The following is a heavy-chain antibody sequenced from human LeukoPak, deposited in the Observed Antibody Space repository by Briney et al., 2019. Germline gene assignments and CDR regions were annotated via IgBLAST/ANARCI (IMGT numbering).Heavy chain of an antibody. D-gene: IGHD3-10*01. CDR1: GFTFSGFS. V-gene: IGHV3-7*01. CDR3: ARAGSHWHYVY. CDR2: IKQDGSER. J-gene: IGHJ4*02. Sequence: GGSLRLSCAASGFTFSGFSMSWVRQSPTKGLEWVANIKQDGSERYYVNSVKGRFTISRDNAKSSLSLQMNNLRVEDTAVYYCARAGSHWHYVYWGQGTLVTVSS.